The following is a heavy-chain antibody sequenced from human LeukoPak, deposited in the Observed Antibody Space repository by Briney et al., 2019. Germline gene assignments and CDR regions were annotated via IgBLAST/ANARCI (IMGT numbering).Heavy chain of an antibody. J-gene: IGHJ4*02. D-gene: IGHD6-19*01. CDR1: GFTFRSYA. V-gene: IGHV3-23*01. CDR2: ISGSGGST. CDR3: AKDSSGWYRGLDY. Sequence: GGSLRLSCAASGFTFRSYAVSWVRQAPGKGLEWVSAISGSGGSTYYADSVKGRFTISRDNSKNTLYLQMNSLRAEDTAVYYCAKDSSGWYRGLDYWGQGTLVTVSS.